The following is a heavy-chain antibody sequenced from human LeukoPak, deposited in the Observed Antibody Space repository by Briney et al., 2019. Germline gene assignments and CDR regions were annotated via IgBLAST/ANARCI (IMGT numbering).Heavy chain of an antibody. D-gene: IGHD4-17*01. CDR3: AREPYGGAIDI. CDR1: GFTFSDHY. V-gene: IGHV3-72*01. Sequence: GGSVRLSCAASGFTFSDHYIDWVRQAPGEGLEWVGRSRNKANNYTPEYAASVKGRFTISRDDSKNSVYLQMNSLKTEDTAVYYCAREPYGGAIDIWGQGTIVIVSS. CDR2: SRNKANNYTP. J-gene: IGHJ3*02.